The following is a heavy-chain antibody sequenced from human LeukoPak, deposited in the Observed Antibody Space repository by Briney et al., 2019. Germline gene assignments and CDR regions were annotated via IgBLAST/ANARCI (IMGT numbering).Heavy chain of an antibody. CDR1: GLTFSNYW. Sequence: PGGSLRLSCAASGLTFSNYWMSWVRQGPGKGLEWVANIKQDGGDKYYVDSVKGRFTISRDNAKNSLFLQMNSLRAEDTAVYYCASAFRPYCGGDCYSEAYWGQGTLVTVS. CDR2: IKQDGGDK. CDR3: ASAFRPYCGGDCYSEAY. J-gene: IGHJ4*02. D-gene: IGHD2-21*01. V-gene: IGHV3-7*01.